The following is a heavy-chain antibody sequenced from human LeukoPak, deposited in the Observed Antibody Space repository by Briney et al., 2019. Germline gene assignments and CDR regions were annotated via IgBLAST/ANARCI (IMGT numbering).Heavy chain of an antibody. CDR3: ATGISGTAGRFDS. D-gene: IGHD1-20*01. CDR1: GGYISRYY. J-gene: IGHJ5*01. Sequence: SETLSLTCTVSGGYISRYYWSWTRQPPGKGLEWIGYIYSSGSTNYNPSLKGRVTISLDTSENQFSLRLSSVTAADTAVYYCATGISGTAGRFDSWGQGSLVTVSS. V-gene: IGHV4-59*01. CDR2: IYSSGST.